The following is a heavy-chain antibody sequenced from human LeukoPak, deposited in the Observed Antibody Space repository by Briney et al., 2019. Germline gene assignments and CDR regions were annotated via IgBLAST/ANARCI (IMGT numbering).Heavy chain of an antibody. CDR2: IYHSGST. CDR3: ARAERRGVRGVIITPVDY. V-gene: IGHV4-4*02. Sequence: PSETLSLTCAVSGGSISSSNWWSWVRQPPGKGLEWIGEIYHSGSTNYNPSLKSRVTISVDKSKNQFSLKLSSVTAADTAVYYCARAERRGVRGVIITPVDYWGQGTLVTVSS. CDR1: GGSISSSNW. J-gene: IGHJ4*02. D-gene: IGHD3-10*01.